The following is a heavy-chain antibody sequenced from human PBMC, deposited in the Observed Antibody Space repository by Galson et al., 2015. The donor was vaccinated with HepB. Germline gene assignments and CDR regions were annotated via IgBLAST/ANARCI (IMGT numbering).Heavy chain of an antibody. CDR3: ARIDCTGTSCYFYYFDY. Sequence: SVKVSCKASGYTFTNYDIHWVRQAPGQRLEWMALIDAGKGDTKYSQRFQARVTVTRDTSASTSYMELSGPTSEDTALYYCARIDCTGTSCYFYYFDYGGQGTLVTVSS. V-gene: IGHV1-3*01. J-gene: IGHJ4*02. CDR1: GYTFTNYD. CDR2: IDAGKGDT. D-gene: IGHD2-2*01.